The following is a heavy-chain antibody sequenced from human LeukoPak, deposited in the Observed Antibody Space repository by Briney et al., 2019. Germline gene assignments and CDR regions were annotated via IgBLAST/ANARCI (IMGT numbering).Heavy chain of an antibody. CDR2: IIPILGIA. CDR3: ASLLGYCSSPSCAYGMDV. CDR1: GGTFSSYT. J-gene: IGHJ6*02. V-gene: IGHV1-69*02. Sequence: GASVKVSCKASGGTFSSYTISWVRQAPGQGLEWMGRIIPILGIANYAQKFQGRVTITADKSTSTAYMELSSLRSEDTAVYYCASLLGYCSSPSCAYGMDVWGQGTTATVSS. D-gene: IGHD2-2*01.